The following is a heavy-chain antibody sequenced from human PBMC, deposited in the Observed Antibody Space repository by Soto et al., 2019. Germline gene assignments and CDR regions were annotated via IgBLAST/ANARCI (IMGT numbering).Heavy chain of an antibody. V-gene: IGHV3-30*18. Sequence: PGGSLRLSCAASGFTFNSYGIHWVRQAPGQGLEWVAGVSYDGSKQYYTDSVRGRFTISRDNSRNTLDLQMNSLRAEDTAVYYCAKDTYYHDSSGYYVFDCWGRGTLVTVSS. D-gene: IGHD3-22*01. CDR3: AKDTYYHDSSGYYVFDC. CDR1: GFTFNSYG. CDR2: VSYDGSKQ. J-gene: IGHJ4*02.